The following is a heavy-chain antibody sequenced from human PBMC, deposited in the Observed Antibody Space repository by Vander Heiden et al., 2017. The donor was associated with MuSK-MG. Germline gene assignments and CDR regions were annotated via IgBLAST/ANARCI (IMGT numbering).Heavy chain of an antibody. CDR1: GWSFSAYY. Sequence: QVQLQQWGVGLLKASANLSLTCGVSGWSFSAYYWTWLRQRPGKELEWICEINHTGRANYNPSIKSRVTFSVDTSKKQFSLKLTSVTAADTAVYYCARINGADYYFDLWGLGTLVTVSS. CDR2: INHTGRA. V-gene: IGHV4-34*01. D-gene: IGHD4-17*01. CDR3: ARINGADYYFDL. J-gene: IGHJ2*01.